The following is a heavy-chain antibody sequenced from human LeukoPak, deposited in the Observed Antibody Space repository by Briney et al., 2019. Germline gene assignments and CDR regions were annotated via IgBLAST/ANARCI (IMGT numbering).Heavy chain of an antibody. Sequence: PSDTLSLPCTVSDGSISSYYWSWIRKPAGKGLEGIGRIYTSGSTNYNPSRNSRVTISVDKSKSQFSLKLSSVTAADTAVYYCARDEVGYSSGWHYYYYMDVWGKGTTVTVSS. D-gene: IGHD6-19*01. CDR1: DGSISSYY. CDR2: IYTSGST. V-gene: IGHV4-4*07. CDR3: ARDEVGYSSGWHYYYYMDV. J-gene: IGHJ6*03.